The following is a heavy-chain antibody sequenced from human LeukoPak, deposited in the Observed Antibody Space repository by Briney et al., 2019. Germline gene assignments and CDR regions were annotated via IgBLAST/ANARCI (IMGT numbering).Heavy chain of an antibody. J-gene: IGHJ4*01. D-gene: IGHD3-10*01. CDR3: ARPRVRGVIIRGFDY. Sequence: SETLSLTCAVYGGSFSGYYWSWIRQPPGKGLEWIGEINHSGSTNYNPSLKSRVTISVDTSKNQFSLKLGSVTAADTAVYYCARPRVRGVIIRGFDYWGQGTLVTVSS. CDR1: GGSFSGYY. CDR2: INHSGST. V-gene: IGHV4-34*01.